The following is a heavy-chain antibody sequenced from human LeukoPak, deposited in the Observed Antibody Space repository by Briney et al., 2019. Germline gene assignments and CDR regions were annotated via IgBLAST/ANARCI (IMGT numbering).Heavy chain of an antibody. Sequence: GGSLRLSCAASGFTFSSYAMHWVRQAPGKGLEWVAVISYDGSNKYYADSVKGRFTISRDNSKNTLYLQMNSLRAEDTAVYYCARALILGATATDYWGQGTLVTVSS. V-gene: IGHV3-30-3*01. CDR1: GFTFSSYA. J-gene: IGHJ4*02. D-gene: IGHD1-26*01. CDR2: ISYDGSNK. CDR3: ARALILGATATDY.